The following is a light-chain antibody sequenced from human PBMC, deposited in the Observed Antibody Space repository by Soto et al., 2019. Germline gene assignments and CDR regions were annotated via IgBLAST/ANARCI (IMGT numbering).Light chain of an antibody. V-gene: IGLV2-14*01. CDR1: ISDVGGFNY. J-gene: IGLJ3*02. Sequence: QSVLTQPASVSGSPGQSITISCSGAISDVGGFNYVSWYQHHPGKAPKLMIYEVSNRPSGVPDRFSGSKSGTSASLAISGLQSEDEAEYYCATWDDSLSGWVFGGATKLTVL. CDR3: ATWDDSLSGWV. CDR2: EVS.